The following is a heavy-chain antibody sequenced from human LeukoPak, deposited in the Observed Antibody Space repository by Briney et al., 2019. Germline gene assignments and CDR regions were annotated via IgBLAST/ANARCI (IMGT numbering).Heavy chain of an antibody. CDR3: ARGKFTITFGGVIAIPLDY. D-gene: IGHD3-16*02. Sequence: SETLSLTCAVYGGSFSGYYWSWIRQPPGKGLEWIGEINHSGSTNYNPSLKSRVTISVDTSKNQFSLKLSSVTAADTAVYYCARGKFTITFGGVIAIPLDYWGQGTLVTVSS. J-gene: IGHJ4*02. CDR1: GGSFSGYY. V-gene: IGHV4-34*01. CDR2: INHSGST.